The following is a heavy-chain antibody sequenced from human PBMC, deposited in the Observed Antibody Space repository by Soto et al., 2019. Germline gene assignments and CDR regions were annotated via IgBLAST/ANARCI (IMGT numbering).Heavy chain of an antibody. V-gene: IGHV1-18*01. J-gene: IGHJ5*02. CDR3: ARSGNVDNWNYGSGNWFDP. D-gene: IGHD1-7*01. CDR2: ISAYNGNT. CDR1: GDTFTSYG. Sequence: ASVKVSCKASGDTFTSYGISWVRQAPGRGLEWMGWISAYNGNTNYAQKLQGRVTMTTDTSTSTAYMELRSLRSDDTAVYYCARSGNVDNWNYGSGNWFDPWGQGTLVTVSS.